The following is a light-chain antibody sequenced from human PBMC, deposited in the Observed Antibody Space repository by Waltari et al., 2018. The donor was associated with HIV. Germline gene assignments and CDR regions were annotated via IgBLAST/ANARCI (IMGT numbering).Light chain of an antibody. CDR2: ANI. Sequence: QSVLTQPPSVSGAPGQTVTIACTGSTSNIGASYAVHLYQHLPGAAPNLLIYANINRPSGVPDRFAGSKSGTSASLVITGLQAEDEADYYCQSYDSSLTHVVFGGGTKLTVL. V-gene: IGLV1-40*01. CDR1: TSNIGASYA. CDR3: QSYDSSLTHVV. J-gene: IGLJ2*01.